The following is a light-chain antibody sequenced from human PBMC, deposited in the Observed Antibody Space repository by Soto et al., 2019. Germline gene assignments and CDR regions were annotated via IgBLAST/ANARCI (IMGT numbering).Light chain of an antibody. CDR1: QSVSSNN. V-gene: IGKV3-20*01. J-gene: IGKJ1*01. CDR3: QHYGSALWT. Sequence: EIVLTQSPGTLSLSPGERATLSCRASQSVSSNNLAWYQQKPGQAPRLLIYGASSRATGIPDRFSGSGSGTDFTVTISRLEPEDFAVYYCQHYGSALWTFRQGTKVEIK. CDR2: GAS.